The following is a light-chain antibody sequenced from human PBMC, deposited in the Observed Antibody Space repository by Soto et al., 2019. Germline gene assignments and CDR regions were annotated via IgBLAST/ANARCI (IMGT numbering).Light chain of an antibody. J-gene: IGKJ1*01. Sequence: IVLTQSPGTLSFSPGERATLSCRASQTITGNNLAWYQQKRGQAPRLLIYAASRRATGIPVRFSGSGSGTDFTLTISRLEPEDFARYFCQQYSAPSWTFGQGTKVEIX. V-gene: IGKV3-20*01. CDR3: QQYSAPSWT. CDR1: QTITGNN. CDR2: AAS.